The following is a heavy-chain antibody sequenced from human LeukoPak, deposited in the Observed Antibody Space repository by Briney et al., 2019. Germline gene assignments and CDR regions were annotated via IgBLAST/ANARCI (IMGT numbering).Heavy chain of an antibody. CDR2: IKSDGSNT. D-gene: IGHD3-9*01. CDR3: ASLSGFADAFDI. CDR1: GFTFSRYW. J-gene: IGHJ3*02. V-gene: IGHV3-74*03. Sequence: GSLRLSCAASGFTFSRYWMHWVRQAPGKGLVWVSRIKSDGSNTKYADSVKGRFSISRDNSKNTLYLQMNSLRAEDTAIYYCASLSGFADAFDIWGQGTMVTVSS.